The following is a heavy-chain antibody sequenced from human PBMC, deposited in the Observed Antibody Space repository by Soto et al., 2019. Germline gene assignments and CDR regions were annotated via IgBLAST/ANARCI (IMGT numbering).Heavy chain of an antibody. CDR1: GFTVSNYA. Sequence: QVQLVESGGGVVQPGRSLRLSCAASGFTVSNYAMHWIRQAPGKGLEWVAVISYDGSNRQYADSVKGRFTISRDNFENTLYLHMDSLRAEDTAVYYCARDGGSNYDTRDRWDWWGQGTLVTVS. CDR2: ISYDGSNR. D-gene: IGHD3-22*01. J-gene: IGHJ4*02. CDR3: ARDGGSNYDTRDRWDW. V-gene: IGHV3-30-3*01.